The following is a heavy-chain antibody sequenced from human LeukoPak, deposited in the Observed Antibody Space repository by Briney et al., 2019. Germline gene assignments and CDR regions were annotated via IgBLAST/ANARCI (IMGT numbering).Heavy chain of an antibody. CDR2: ISSSGSTI. V-gene: IGHV3-48*03. J-gene: IGHJ4*02. CDR1: GFTFSSYE. Sequence: GGSLRLSCAASGFTFSSYEMNWVRQAPGKGLEWVSYISSSGSTINYADSVKGRFTISRDNAKNSLDLQMNSLRAEDTAVYYCARAYSSSTFDYWGQGTLVTVSS. D-gene: IGHD6-6*01. CDR3: ARAYSSSTFDY.